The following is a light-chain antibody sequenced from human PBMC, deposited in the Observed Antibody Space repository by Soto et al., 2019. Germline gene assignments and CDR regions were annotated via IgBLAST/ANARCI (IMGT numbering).Light chain of an antibody. CDR3: QQYGRSPPYT. Sequence: EIVLTQSPGTLSLSPGERATLSCRASQSLSTTYLAWYQQKPGQAPRLLIYGASSRATGIPDRFGGSGSGTDFTLTISRLEAEYFAVYYCQQYGRSPPYTFGQGTKLDIK. V-gene: IGKV3-20*01. CDR2: GAS. CDR1: QSLSTTY. J-gene: IGKJ2*01.